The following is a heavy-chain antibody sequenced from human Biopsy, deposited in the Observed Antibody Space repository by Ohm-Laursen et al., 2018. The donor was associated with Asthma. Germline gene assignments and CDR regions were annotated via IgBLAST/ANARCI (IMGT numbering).Heavy chain of an antibody. CDR2: VYYSGST. CDR1: GGSINNFY. J-gene: IGHJ4*02. D-gene: IGHD2-21*02. V-gene: IGHV4-59*01. Sequence: TLSLTCTVSGGSINNFYWSWIRQPPGKGLESIGHVYYSGSTNYNPSLKSRVTISIDASKNQFSLTLTSVTAADTAVYYCARGVDRVTGLLDHFDSWGQGTLVTVSS. CDR3: ARGVDRVTGLLDHFDS.